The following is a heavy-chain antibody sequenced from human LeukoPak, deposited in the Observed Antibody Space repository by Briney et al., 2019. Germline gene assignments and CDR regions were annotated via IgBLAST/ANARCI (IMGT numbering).Heavy chain of an antibody. V-gene: IGHV1-2*02. D-gene: IGHD6-13*01. CDR1: GYTFNDYY. Sequence: ASVTVSFKASGYTFNDYYIHWVRQAPGLGLEWMGWVNPKIGGTKYAQRFQGRVTMTRDTSTTTAYMELTRLRSDDTAIYYCARGILQQQLVANWGQGTLVTVSS. CDR2: VNPKIGGT. CDR3: ARGILQQQLVAN. J-gene: IGHJ4*02.